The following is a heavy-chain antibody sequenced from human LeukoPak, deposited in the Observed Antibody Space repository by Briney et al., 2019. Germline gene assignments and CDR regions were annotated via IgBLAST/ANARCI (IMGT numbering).Heavy chain of an antibody. Sequence: GGSLRLSCAASRFTFSSYAMHWVRQAPGKGLEWVAAISYDGTNEYHADSVKGRFTISRDNSKNTLYLQMNSLRAEDTAIYYCARDRIAVAGMGAFQHWGQGTLVTVSS. D-gene: IGHD6-19*01. CDR3: ARDRIAVAGMGAFQH. V-gene: IGHV3-30*04. CDR2: ISYDGTNE. CDR1: RFTFSSYA. J-gene: IGHJ1*01.